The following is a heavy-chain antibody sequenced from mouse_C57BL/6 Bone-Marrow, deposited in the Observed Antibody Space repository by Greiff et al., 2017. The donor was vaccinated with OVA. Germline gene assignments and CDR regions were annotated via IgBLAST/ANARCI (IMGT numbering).Heavy chain of an antibody. D-gene: IGHD2-2*01. CDR1: GFTFSSYA. V-gene: IGHV5-9-1*02. CDR3: TRAVMVTLDY. CDR2: ISSGGDYL. J-gene: IGHJ2*01. Sequence: EVMLVGSGEGLVKPGGSLKLSCAASGFTFSSYAMSWVRQTPEKRLEWVAYISSGGDYLYYADTVTGRFTISRDNARNTLYLQMSSLKSEDTAMYYCTRAVMVTLDYWGQGTTLTVSS.